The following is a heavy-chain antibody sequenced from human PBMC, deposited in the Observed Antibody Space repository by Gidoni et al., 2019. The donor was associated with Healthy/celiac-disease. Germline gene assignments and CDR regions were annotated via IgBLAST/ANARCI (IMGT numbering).Heavy chain of an antibody. V-gene: IGHV3-9*01. CDR2: INWNSGSV. CDR3: AKDIGGGRFYGMDV. Sequence: EVQVVESVGGLVQPGRSLRLPCIASEFPFDDHAMHWVRQAPGKGLEWVPGINWNSGSVVYADSVKGRFTISRDNAKNSLYLQMNSLRAEDTALYYCAKDIGGGRFYGMDVWGQGTTVTVSS. D-gene: IGHD3-16*01. J-gene: IGHJ6*02. CDR1: EFPFDDHA.